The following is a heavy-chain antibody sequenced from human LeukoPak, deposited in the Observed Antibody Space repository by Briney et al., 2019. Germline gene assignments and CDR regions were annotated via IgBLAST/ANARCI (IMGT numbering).Heavy chain of an antibody. CDR3: AHRVDIMITFGGVILGDWFDP. J-gene: IGHJ5*02. D-gene: IGHD3-16*02. CDR2: IYWDDDK. Sequence: SGPTLVKPTQTLTLTCTFSGFSLSTSGVGVGWIRQPPGKALEWLALIYWDDDKRYSPSLKSRLTITKDTSKNQVVLTMTNMDPVDTATYYCAHRVDIMITFGGVILGDWFDPWGQGTLLTVSS. CDR1: GFSLSTSGVG. V-gene: IGHV2-5*02.